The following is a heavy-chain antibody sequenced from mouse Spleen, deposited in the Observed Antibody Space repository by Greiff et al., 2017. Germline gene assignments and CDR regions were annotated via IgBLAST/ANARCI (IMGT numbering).Heavy chain of an antibody. D-gene: IGHD1-1*01. CDR2: IYPGDGDT. CDR1: GYAFSSYW. CDR3: THYYDGSYPTWFAY. V-gene: IGHV1-80*01. J-gene: IGHJ3*01. Sequence: VQLVESGAELVKPGASVKISCKASGYAFSSYWMNWVKQRPGKGLEWIGQIYPGDGDTNYNGKFKGKATLTADKSSSTAYMQLSSLTSEDSAVYFCTHYYDGSYPTWFAYWGQGTLVTVSA.